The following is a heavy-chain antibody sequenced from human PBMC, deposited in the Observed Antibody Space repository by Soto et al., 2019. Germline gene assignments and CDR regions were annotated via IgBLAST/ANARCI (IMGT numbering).Heavy chain of an antibody. D-gene: IGHD2-2*01. CDR1: GFTFSSYA. J-gene: IGHJ4*02. CDR2: ISGSGGST. V-gene: IGHV3-23*01. CDR3: AKDPPTRCISTSCYRVY. Sequence: GESLKISCAASGFTFSSYAMSWVRQAPGKGLEWVSAISGSGGSTYYADSVKGRFTISRDNSKNTLYRQMNSLRAEDTAVYYCAKDPPTRCISTSCYRVYWGQGTLVTVSS.